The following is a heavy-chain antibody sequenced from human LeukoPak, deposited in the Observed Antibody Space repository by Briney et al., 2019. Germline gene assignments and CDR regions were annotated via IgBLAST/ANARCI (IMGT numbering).Heavy chain of an antibody. CDR3: AKDGRTYYYGSGSYFGWFDP. CDR1: GFTFSSYA. CDR2: ISGSGDIT. J-gene: IGHJ5*02. V-gene: IGHV3-23*01. Sequence: GGSLRLSCAASGFTFSSYAMSWVRQAPGKGLEWVSSISGSGDITYSADSVKGRFTISRDNSKNTVYLQMNSLRVEDTTVYYCAKDGRTYYYGSGSYFGWFDPWGQGTLVTVSS. D-gene: IGHD3-10*01.